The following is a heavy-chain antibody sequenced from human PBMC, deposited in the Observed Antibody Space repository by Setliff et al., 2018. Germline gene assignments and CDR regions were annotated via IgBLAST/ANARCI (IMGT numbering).Heavy chain of an antibody. D-gene: IGHD6-19*01. V-gene: IGHV4-31*11. CDR3: VRTDYSDGRYSMDV. J-gene: IGHJ6*03. CDR1: GGSISTDPYF. Sequence: PSETLSLTCAVSGGSISTDPYFWTWIRQHPVKGLEWIGYISYSGRTSYNPSLYSRITVSLDRSKNQFSLQLTSVTAADTAVYYCVRTDYSDGRYSMDVWGKGTTVTVSS. CDR2: ISYSGRT.